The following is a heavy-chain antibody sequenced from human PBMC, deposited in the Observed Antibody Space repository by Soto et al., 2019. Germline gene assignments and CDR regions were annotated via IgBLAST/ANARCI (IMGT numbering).Heavy chain of an antibody. V-gene: IGHV3-7*01. Sequence: PGGSLRLSCAAPGFSFSTYLMSWVRQAPGKGLEWVANIKQGGNEKFYVDSVKGRFTISRDNDKKSLYLQMDSLRVEDTAVYYCVGALTYEVPYYSYGMDVWGQGTTVTVSS. CDR2: IKQGGNEK. CDR1: GFSFSTYL. J-gene: IGHJ6*02. D-gene: IGHD3-16*01. CDR3: VGALTYEVPYYSYGMDV.